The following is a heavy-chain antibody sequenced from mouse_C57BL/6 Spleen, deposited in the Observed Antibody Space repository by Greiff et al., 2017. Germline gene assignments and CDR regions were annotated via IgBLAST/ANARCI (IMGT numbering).Heavy chain of an antibody. CDR1: GYTFTSYW. D-gene: IGHD1-1*01. Sequence: QVQLQQPGAELVMPGASVKLSCKASGYTFTSYWMHWVKQRPGQGLEWIGEIDPSDSYTNYNQKFKGKSTLTVDKSSSTAYMQISSLTSEDSAVYYCARCYGSSHWYFDVWGTGTTVTVSS. CDR2: IDPSDSYT. CDR3: ARCYGSSHWYFDV. J-gene: IGHJ1*03. V-gene: IGHV1-69*01.